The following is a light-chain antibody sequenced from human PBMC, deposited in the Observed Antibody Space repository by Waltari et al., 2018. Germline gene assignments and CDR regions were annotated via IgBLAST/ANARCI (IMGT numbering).Light chain of an antibody. Sequence: DIQMTQSPSTLSASVGDRVTITCRASPSIGSWLAWYQQKPGKAPKLLIYKASTLESGVPSRFSGSGSGTEFTLTISSLQPDDFATYYCQQSNSYSLTFGGGTKVEIK. CDR3: QQSNSYSLT. V-gene: IGKV1-5*03. CDR2: KAS. CDR1: PSIGSW. J-gene: IGKJ4*01.